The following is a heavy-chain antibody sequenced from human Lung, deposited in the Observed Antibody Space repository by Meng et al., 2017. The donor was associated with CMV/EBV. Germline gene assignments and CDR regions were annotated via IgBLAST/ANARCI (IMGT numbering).Heavy chain of an antibody. CDR3: ARDLTREVAWGFDP. V-gene: IGHV4-59*01. CDR2: IYYSGST. J-gene: IGHJ5*02. CDR1: GGSISSYF. D-gene: IGHD7-27*01. Sequence: SXTLSLXCTVSGGSISSYFWSWIRQPPGKGLEWIGYIYYSGSTNYNPSLKSRVTISVDTSKNQFSLKLSSVTAADTAVYYCARDLTREVAWGFDPWGQGTXVTVSS.